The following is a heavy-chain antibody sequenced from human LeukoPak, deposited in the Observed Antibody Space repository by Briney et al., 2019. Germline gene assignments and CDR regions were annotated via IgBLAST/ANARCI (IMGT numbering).Heavy chain of an antibody. V-gene: IGHV4-59*02. J-gene: IGHJ6*02. CDR1: GDSVRSYY. CDR2: IDDRGST. CDR3: VRDSRYGSGWFEDGLDF. D-gene: IGHD6-13*01. Sequence: SEILSLTCTVSGDSVRSYYWSWIRQPPGQGLEWLGHIDDRGSTNYNPSLQGRVTISIDTSKNQFSLKVNSVTAADTAVYYCVRDSRYGSGWFEDGLDFWGQGTTVTVSS.